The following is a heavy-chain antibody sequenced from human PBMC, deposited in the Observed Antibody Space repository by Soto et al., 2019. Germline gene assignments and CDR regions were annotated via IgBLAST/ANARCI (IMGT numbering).Heavy chain of an antibody. CDR3: ARVLGANYFDY. J-gene: IGHJ4*02. CDR2: INHSGST. Sequence: SETLSLTCAVYGGSFSGYYWSWIRQPPGKGLEWIGEINHSGSTNYNPSLKSRVTISVDTSKNQFSLKLSSVTAADTAVYYCARVLGANYFDYWGQGTLVTVSS. V-gene: IGHV4-34*01. CDR1: GGSFSGYY. D-gene: IGHD1-26*01.